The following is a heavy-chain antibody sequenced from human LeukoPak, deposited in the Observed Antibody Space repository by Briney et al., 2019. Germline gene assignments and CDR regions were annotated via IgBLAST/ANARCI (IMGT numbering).Heavy chain of an antibody. V-gene: IGHV3-21*01. J-gene: IGHJ4*02. CDR3: ARDGPYYYDSSGYYSDY. D-gene: IGHD3-22*01. CDR1: GFTFSSYS. CDR2: ISSSSSYI. Sequence: PGGSLRLSCAASGFTFSSYSVNWVRQAPGKGLEWVSSISSSSSYIYYADSVKGRFTISRDNAKNSLYLQMNSLRAEDTAVYYCARDGPYYYDSSGYYSDYWGQGTLVTVSS.